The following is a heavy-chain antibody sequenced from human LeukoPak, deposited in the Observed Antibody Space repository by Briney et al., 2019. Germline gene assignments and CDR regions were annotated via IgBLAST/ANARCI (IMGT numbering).Heavy chain of an antibody. CDR2: IYSSGST. CDR3: ASNWYFDL. J-gene: IGHJ2*01. Sequence: SETLSLTCAVSGGSISRYYWSWIRQPAGKGLEWIGRIYSSGSTNYNPSLKSRVTMSLDTSNNQFSLKLSSVTAADTSVYYCASNWYFDLWGRGTLVTVSS. V-gene: IGHV4-4*07. CDR1: GGSISRYY.